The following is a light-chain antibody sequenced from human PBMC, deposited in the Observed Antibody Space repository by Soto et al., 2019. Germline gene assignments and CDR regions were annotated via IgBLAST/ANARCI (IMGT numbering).Light chain of an antibody. J-gene: IGKJ2*01. V-gene: IGKV4-1*01. Sequence: DIVMTQSPDSLAVSLGERATINCKSSQSVYYTSNNKNYLAWYQHKPGQPPKLLIYWASTRESGVPDRFSGSGSGTDFTLTISSLQAEDVAVYYCQQYYRSPDTFGQGTKLEIK. CDR2: WAS. CDR1: QSVYYTSNNKNY. CDR3: QQYYRSPDT.